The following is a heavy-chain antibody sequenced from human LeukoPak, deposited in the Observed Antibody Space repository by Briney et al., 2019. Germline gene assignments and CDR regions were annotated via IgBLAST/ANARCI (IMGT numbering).Heavy chain of an antibody. Sequence: SVKVSCKASGGTFSSYAISWVRQAPGQGLEWMGGIIPIFGTANYAQEFQGRVTITTDESTSTAYMELSSLRSEDTAVYYCARTPLGYCSGGSCYGALFDYWGQGTLVTVSS. J-gene: IGHJ4*02. V-gene: IGHV1-69*05. CDR3: ARTPLGYCSGGSCYGALFDY. CDR2: IIPIFGTA. D-gene: IGHD2-15*01. CDR1: GGTFSSYA.